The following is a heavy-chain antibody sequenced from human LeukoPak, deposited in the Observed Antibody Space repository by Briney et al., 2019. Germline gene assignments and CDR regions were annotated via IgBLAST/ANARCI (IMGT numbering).Heavy chain of an antibody. CDR3: ARESGLYGSGSRY. CDR1: GYTFTGYY. CDR2: MNPNSGNT. V-gene: IGHV1-8*02. Sequence: GASVKVSCKASGYTFTGYYMHWVRQATGQGLEWMGWMNPNSGNTGYAQKFQGRVTMTRNPSISTAYMELSSLRSEDTAVYYCARESGLYGSGSRYWGQGTLVTVSS. D-gene: IGHD3-10*01. J-gene: IGHJ4*02.